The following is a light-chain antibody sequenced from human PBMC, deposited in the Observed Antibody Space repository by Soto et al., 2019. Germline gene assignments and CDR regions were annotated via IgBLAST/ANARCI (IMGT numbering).Light chain of an antibody. CDR3: QLYGSSPWT. CDR2: GVS. CDR1: QNVSNSY. V-gene: IGKV3-20*01. J-gene: IGKJ1*01. Sequence: EIVLTQSPGTLSLSPGERATLSCRASQNVSNSYLAWYQQEPGQAPRLLIHGVSIRATGIPDRFSGSGSGTDFTLTISRLEPEDFAVYYCQLYGSSPWTFGQGTKVEIK.